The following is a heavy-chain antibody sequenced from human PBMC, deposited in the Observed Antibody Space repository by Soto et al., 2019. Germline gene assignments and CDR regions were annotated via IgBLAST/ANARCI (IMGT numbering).Heavy chain of an antibody. Sequence: EVQLVESGGGLIPPGGSLRLSCAASGFLVNSAYMTWLGQAPGKGLEWLSMINSDGSTLYAESVKGRFTISRDNSKNRLDLQMNSLRAEDTAMYYCARSGYSFAWGYWGQGTLVIVTS. D-gene: IGHD5-18*01. CDR2: INSDGST. CDR1: GFLVNSAY. CDR3: ARSGYSFAWGY. J-gene: IGHJ4*02. V-gene: IGHV3-53*01.